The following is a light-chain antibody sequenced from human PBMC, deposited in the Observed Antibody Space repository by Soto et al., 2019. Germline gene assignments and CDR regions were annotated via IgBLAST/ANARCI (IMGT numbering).Light chain of an antibody. CDR3: QHYESYSWT. CDR1: QSIKTW. CDR2: DAS. J-gene: IGKJ1*01. V-gene: IGKV1-5*01. Sequence: GDRVTITCRASQSIKTWLAWYQRKPGRAPNLLIYDASSLQSGVPSRFSGSGSGTEFTLTISSLQPDDSATYYCQHYESYSWTLGKGTKVDIK.